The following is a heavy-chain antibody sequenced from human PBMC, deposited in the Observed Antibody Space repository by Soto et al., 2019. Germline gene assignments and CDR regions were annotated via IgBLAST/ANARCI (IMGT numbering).Heavy chain of an antibody. J-gene: IGHJ4*02. D-gene: IGHD6-19*01. V-gene: IGHV4-59*01. Sequence: QVQLQESGPGLVKPSETLSLTCTVSGGSISSYYWSWIRQPPGKGLEWIGYIYYSGSTNYKPSLKSRVTISVDTSKNQFSLKLSSVTAADTAVYYCARGTGSSGFDYWGQGTLVTVSS. CDR2: IYYSGST. CDR1: GGSISSYY. CDR3: ARGTGSSGFDY.